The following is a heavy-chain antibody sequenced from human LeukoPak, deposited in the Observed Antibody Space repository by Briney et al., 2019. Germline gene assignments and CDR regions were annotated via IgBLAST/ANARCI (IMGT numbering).Heavy chain of an antibody. V-gene: IGHV4-30-2*01. CDR2: IYHSGST. J-gene: IGHJ6*03. CDR1: GGSISSGSYY. Sequence: PSQTLSLTCTVSGGSISSGSYYWSWIRQPPGKGLEWIGYIYHSGSTYFNPSLNSRVTISVDRSQTQFSLNLSSVTAADTAIYYCARVKQGYYYYMDVWGKGTTVTVSS. CDR3: ARVKQGYYYYMDV.